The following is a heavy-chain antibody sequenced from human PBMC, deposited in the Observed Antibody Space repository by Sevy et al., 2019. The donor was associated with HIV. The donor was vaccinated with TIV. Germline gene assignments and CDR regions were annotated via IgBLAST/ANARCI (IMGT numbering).Heavy chain of an antibody. V-gene: IGHV4-59*01. Sequence: SETLSLTCTVSGGSISSYYWSWIRQPPGKGLEWIGYIYNSRSTNYNPSLKSRLTISVDTSKNQFSLKLSSVTAADTAVYYCARVGRISYYDSSGYFDYWGQGTLVTVSS. CDR2: IYNSRST. CDR1: GGSISSYY. CDR3: ARVGRISYYDSSGYFDY. J-gene: IGHJ4*02. D-gene: IGHD3-22*01.